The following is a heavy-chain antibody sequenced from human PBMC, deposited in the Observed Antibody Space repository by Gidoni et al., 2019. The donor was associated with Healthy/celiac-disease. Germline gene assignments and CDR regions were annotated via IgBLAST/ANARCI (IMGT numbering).Heavy chain of an antibody. CDR3: ARDNNSGGLDAFDI. CDR1: GFTFSDYY. CDR2: ISSSSSYT. J-gene: IGHJ3*02. Sequence: QVQLVESGGGLVKPGGSLRLPCAASGFTFSDYYMSWIRQAPGKGLEWVSYISSSSSYTNYADSVKGRFTISRDNAKNSLYLQMNSLRAEDTAVYYCARDNNSGGLDAFDIWGQGTMVTVSS. D-gene: IGHD2-21*01. V-gene: IGHV3-11*05.